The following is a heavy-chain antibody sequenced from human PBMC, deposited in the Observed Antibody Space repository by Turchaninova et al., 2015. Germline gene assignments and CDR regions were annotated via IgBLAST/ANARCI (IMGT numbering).Heavy chain of an antibody. D-gene: IGHD3-10*01. CDR3: AKFGHHVFPDGY. Sequence: QVQLVESGGGVVQPGRSLRLSCSASGFPFSRSGMPWVRQAPGKGLEWVAAFSYDGNKYYYAGSVKGRFTISRDRSRNTVYLQMDSLRVEDTALYYWAKFGHHVFPDGYWGQGTLVTVSS. V-gene: IGHV3-30*18. J-gene: IGHJ4*02. CDR2: FSYDGNKY. CDR1: GFPFSRSG.